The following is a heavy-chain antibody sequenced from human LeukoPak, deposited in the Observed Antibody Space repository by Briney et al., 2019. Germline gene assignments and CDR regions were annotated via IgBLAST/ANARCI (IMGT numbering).Heavy chain of an antibody. D-gene: IGHD1-26*01. Sequence: ASVKVSCKASGYIFTSYGIIWVRQAPGQGLEWMGWSSGYNGNTNYAEKIQGRVTMTRDTSTSTVYMELSSLRSEDTAVYYCARDYRGSYPRSFDYWGQGTLVTVSS. V-gene: IGHV1-18*01. CDR3: ARDYRGSYPRSFDY. J-gene: IGHJ4*02. CDR1: GYIFTSYG. CDR2: SSGYNGNT.